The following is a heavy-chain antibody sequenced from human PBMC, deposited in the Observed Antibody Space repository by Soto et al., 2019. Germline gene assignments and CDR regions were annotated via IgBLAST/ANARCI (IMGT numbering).Heavy chain of an antibody. J-gene: IGHJ6*02. Sequence: GASVKVSCKASGYTFTGYYMHWVRQAPGQGLEWMGWINPNSGGTNYAQKFQGRVTMTRDTSISTAYMELSRLRSDDTAVYYCAGVLPYDFCCPGVWGQGTTVTVSS. CDR2: INPNSGGT. V-gene: IGHV1-2*02. CDR1: GYTFTGYY. D-gene: IGHD3-3*01. CDR3: AGVLPYDFCCPGV.